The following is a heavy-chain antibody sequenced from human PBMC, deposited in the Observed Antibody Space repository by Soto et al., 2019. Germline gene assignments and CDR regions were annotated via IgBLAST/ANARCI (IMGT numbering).Heavy chain of an antibody. V-gene: IGHV1-69*02. D-gene: IGHD3-22*01. CDR3: ARWLRRFNAFDI. J-gene: IGHJ3*02. CDR1: GGTFSSYT. Sequence: QVQLVQSGAEVKKPGSSVKVSCKASGGTFSSYTISWVRQAPGQGLEWMGRIIPILGIANSAQKFQGRVTITADKSTSTAYMELSSLRSEDTAVYYCARWLRRFNAFDIWGQGTMVTVSS. CDR2: IIPILGIA.